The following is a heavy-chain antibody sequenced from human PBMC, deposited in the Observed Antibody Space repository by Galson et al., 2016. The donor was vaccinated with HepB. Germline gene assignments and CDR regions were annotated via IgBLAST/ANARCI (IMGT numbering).Heavy chain of an antibody. CDR2: IYWDDDK. CDR3: AHGGYSSDSNSYYSYVPWFDP. J-gene: IGHJ5*02. CDR1: GFSLSTSGMS. V-gene: IGHV2-5*02. Sequence: PALVKPTQTLTLTCTFSGFSLSTSGMSVGWICQPPGKALEWLALIYWDDDKRYSPSLKSRLTITKDTSKNQVVLTMTNMDPVDTATYYCAHGGYSSDSNSYYSYVPWFDPWGQGTLVTVSS. D-gene: IGHD3-22*01.